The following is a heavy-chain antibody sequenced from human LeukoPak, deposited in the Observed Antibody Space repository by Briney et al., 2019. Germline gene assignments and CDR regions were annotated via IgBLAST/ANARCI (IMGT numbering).Heavy chain of an antibody. D-gene: IGHD3-22*01. CDR3: ARQTRDSSGYYYPYWFDP. CDR2: IYYSGST. J-gene: IGHJ5*02. V-gene: IGHV4-39*01. Sequence: SETLSLTCTVSGGSISSSSYYWGWIRPPPGKGLECIGSIYYSGSTYYNPSLKSRVTISVDTSKNQFSLKLSSVTAADTAVYYCARQTRDSSGYYYPYWFDPWGQGTLVTVSS. CDR1: GGSISSSSYY.